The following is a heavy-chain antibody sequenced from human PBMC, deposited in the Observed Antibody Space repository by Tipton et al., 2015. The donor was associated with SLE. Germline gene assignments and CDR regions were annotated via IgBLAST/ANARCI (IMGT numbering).Heavy chain of an antibody. J-gene: IGHJ4*02. V-gene: IGHV4-38-2*02. Sequence: TLSLTCTVSGYSISSGYYWGWIRQPPGKGLEWIGSIYHSGSTYYNPSLKSRVTISVDTSKNQFSLKLSSVTAADTAVYYCASRGLGRLYFDYWGQGTLVTVSS. CDR3: ASRGLGRLYFDY. CDR1: GYSISSGYY. D-gene: IGHD6-19*01. CDR2: IYHSGST.